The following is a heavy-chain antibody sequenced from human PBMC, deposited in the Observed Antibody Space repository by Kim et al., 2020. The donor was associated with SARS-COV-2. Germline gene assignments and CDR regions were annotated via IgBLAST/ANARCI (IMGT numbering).Heavy chain of an antibody. CDR2: ISYDGSNK. D-gene: IGHD6-6*01. Sequence: GGSLRLSCAASGFRFSSYGMHWVRQAPGKGLEWVAVISYDGSNKYYADSVKGRFTISRDNSKNTLYLEMNSLRAEDTAVYYCAKDSVEDSSSRGGWLDP. CDR3: AKDSVEDSSSRGGWLDP. V-gene: IGHV3-30*18. J-gene: IGHJ5*02. CDR1: GFRFSSYG.